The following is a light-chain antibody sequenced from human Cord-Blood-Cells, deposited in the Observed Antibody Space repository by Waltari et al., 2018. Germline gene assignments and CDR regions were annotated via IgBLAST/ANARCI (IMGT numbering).Light chain of an antibody. CDR1: QSVSSN. Sequence: EIVMTQSPATLSVSPVERATLSCRASQSVSSNLAWYQQKPGQAPRLLIYGASTRATGIPARISGSGSGTEFTLTISSLQSEDFAVYYCQQYNNWPPLTFGGGTKVEIK. CDR3: QQYNNWPPLT. CDR2: GAS. V-gene: IGKV3-15*01. J-gene: IGKJ4*01.